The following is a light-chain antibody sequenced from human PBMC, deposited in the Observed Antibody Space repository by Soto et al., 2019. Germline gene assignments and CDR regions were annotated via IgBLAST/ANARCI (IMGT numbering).Light chain of an antibody. V-gene: IGLV2-14*03. CDR3: CSYVSSKTYL. Sequence: QSALTQPASVSGSPGQSITISCTGTRLDVGGYNYVSWYQQQPCKAPKLIIYEVTNRPSGVSDRFSGSKSDNTASLTISGLQTEEEADYYCCSYVSSKTYLFGTGTKVTVL. J-gene: IGLJ1*01. CDR1: RLDVGGYNY. CDR2: EVT.